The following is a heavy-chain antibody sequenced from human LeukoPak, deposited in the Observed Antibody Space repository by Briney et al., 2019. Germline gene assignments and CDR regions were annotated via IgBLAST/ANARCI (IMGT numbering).Heavy chain of an antibody. CDR2: IYYSGST. Sequence: SETLSLTCTVSGGSISSYYWSWIRQPPGEGLEWIGYIYYSGSTNYNPSLKSRVTISVDTSKNQFSLKLSSVTAADTAVYYCAREGGRTDAFDIWGRGTMVTVSS. J-gene: IGHJ3*02. CDR1: GGSISSYY. V-gene: IGHV4-59*01. CDR3: AREGGRTDAFDI. D-gene: IGHD1-14*01.